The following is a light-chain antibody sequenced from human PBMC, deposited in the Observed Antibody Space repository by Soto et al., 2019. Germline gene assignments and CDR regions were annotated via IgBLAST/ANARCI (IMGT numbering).Light chain of an antibody. V-gene: IGLV1-40*01. CDR1: SSNIGAVFD. J-gene: IGLJ3*02. CDR2: ANT. Sequence: HSVLTQPPSVSGAPGQRVTISCTGSSSNIGAVFDVHWYQQLPGTAPKLLIYANTNRPSGVPDRFSGSKSGTSASLAITGLQAEDEADYYCQSYDNSLSAWVFGGGTKLTVL. CDR3: QSYDNSLSAWV.